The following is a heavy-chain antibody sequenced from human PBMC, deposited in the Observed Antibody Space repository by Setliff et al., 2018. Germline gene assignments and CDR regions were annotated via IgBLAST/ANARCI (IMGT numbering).Heavy chain of an antibody. CDR2: IYPGDSDT. CDR3: ARLGKREYYFDY. CDR1: GYNFTTYW. Sequence: PGESLKISCKGSGYNFTTYWIGWVRQMPGKGLEWMGVIYPGDSDTKYSPSFEGQVTISVDKSISTAYLRWSSLKASDTAMYYCARLGKREYYFDYWGQGTLVTVSS. J-gene: IGHJ4*02. V-gene: IGHV5-51*01.